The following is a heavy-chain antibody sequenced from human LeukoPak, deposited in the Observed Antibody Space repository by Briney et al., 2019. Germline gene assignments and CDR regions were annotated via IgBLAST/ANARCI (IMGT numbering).Heavy chain of an antibody. CDR3: AKSIRDRYYFDY. J-gene: IGHJ4*02. CDR1: GFTFSSYA. D-gene: IGHD1-20*01. CDR2: ISGSAGST. V-gene: IGHV3-23*01. Sequence: GGSLRISCAASGFTFSSYAMSWVRQAPGKGLEWVSTISGSAGSTYYADSVKGRFTISRDNSKNTLYLQINSLRAEDTAIYYCAKSIRDRYYFDYWGQGTLVTVSS.